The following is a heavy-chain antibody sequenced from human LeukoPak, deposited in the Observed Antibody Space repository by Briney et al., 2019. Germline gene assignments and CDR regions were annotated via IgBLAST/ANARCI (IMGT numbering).Heavy chain of an antibody. CDR2: ISYDGSNK. J-gene: IGHJ4*02. D-gene: IGHD3-10*01. CDR3: ARAYGSGSLFDY. V-gene: IGHV3-30-3*01. CDR1: GFTFSSYA. Sequence: PGGSLRLSCAASGFTFSSYAMHWVRQAPGKGLEWVAVISYDGSNKYYADSVKGRFTISRDNSKNTLYLQMNSLRAEDTAVYYCARAYGSGSLFDYWGQGTLVTVSS.